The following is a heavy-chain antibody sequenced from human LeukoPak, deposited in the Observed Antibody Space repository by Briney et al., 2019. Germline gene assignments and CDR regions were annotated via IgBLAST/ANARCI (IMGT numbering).Heavy chain of an antibody. CDR1: GFTVSSNY. J-gene: IGHJ6*03. CDR2: IYSGGST. D-gene: IGHD6-6*01. Sequence: GGSLRLSCAASGFTVSSNYMSWVRQAPGKGLEWVSVIYSGGSTYYADSVKGRFTISRGNSENTLYLQMNSLRAEDTAVYYCARGKKIAARLYYYYYYMDVWGKGTTVTVSS. V-gene: IGHV3-53*01. CDR3: ARGKKIAARLYYYYYYMDV.